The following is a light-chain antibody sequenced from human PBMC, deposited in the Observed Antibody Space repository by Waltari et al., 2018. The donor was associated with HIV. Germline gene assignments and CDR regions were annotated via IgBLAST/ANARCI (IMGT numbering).Light chain of an antibody. V-gene: IGLV2-14*03. CDR2: DVN. Sequence: QSGLAQPASVSGSLGQTIAIFCTGSTADIAGDHRLSWSPQDTGKPPKLLIYDVNQRPSGMSDRVSGSSSGNTASLTISGLLTDDESEYFCSSYSSTTGHVVFGGGTKVTV. CDR3: SSYSSTTGHVV. CDR1: TADIAGDHR. J-gene: IGLJ3*02.